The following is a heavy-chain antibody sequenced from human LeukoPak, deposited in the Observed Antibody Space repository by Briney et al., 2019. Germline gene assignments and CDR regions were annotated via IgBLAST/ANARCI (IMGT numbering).Heavy chain of an antibody. CDR1: GYSISSGYY. D-gene: IGHD5-18*01. CDR2: IYHSGGT. CDR3: ARDSGYSYGPRYYFDY. V-gene: IGHV4-38-2*02. J-gene: IGHJ4*02. Sequence: SETLSLTCAVSGYSISSGYYWGWIRQPPGKGLEWIGSIYHSGGTYYNPSLKSRVTISVDTSKNQFSLKLSSLTAADTAVYYCARDSGYSYGPRYYFDYWGQGTLVTVSS.